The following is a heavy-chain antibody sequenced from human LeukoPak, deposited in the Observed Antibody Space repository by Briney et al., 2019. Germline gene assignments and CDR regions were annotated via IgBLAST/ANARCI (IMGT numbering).Heavy chain of an antibody. J-gene: IGHJ3*02. CDR3: ARDIISTLEWLSNDAFDI. V-gene: IGHV4-4*07. D-gene: IGHD3-3*01. Sequence: SETLSHTCTVSGGSISSYYWSWIRQPAGKGLEWIGRIYTSGSTNYNPSLKSRVTMSVDTSKNQFSLKLSSVTAADTAVYYCARDIISTLEWLSNDAFDIWGQGTMVTVSS. CDR2: IYTSGST. CDR1: GGSISSYY.